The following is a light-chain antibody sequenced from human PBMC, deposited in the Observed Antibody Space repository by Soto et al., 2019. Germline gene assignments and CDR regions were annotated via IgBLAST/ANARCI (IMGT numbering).Light chain of an antibody. V-gene: IGLV2-14*01. CDR2: EVS. Sequence: QSALTQPASVSGSPGQSITISCTGTSSDVGGYNYVSWYQQHPGKAPKLMIYEVSNRPSGVSNRFSGSKSGNTASLTISGLQAEDEADYYCSSYTNSSPYVVFGGGTKLTVL. J-gene: IGLJ2*01. CDR3: SSYTNSSPYVV. CDR1: SSDVGGYNY.